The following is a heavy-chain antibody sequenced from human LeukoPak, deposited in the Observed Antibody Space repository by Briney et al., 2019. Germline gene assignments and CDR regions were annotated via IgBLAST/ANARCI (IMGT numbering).Heavy chain of an antibody. Sequence: GESLKISCKGSGYSFTSYWIGLVRQMPGKGLEWMRIIHTGDSDTRYSPSFQGQVTISADKSISTAYLQWSSLKASDTAMYYCARPVSYGSALIWGQGTLVTVSS. V-gene: IGHV5-51*01. J-gene: IGHJ4*02. CDR1: GYSFTSYW. D-gene: IGHD3-10*01. CDR2: IHTGDSDT. CDR3: ARPVSYGSALI.